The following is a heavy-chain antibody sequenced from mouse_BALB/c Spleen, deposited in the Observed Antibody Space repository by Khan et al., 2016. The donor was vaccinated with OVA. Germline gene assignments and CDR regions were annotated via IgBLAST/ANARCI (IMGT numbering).Heavy chain of an antibody. CDR3: AREDYGQWYFDV. J-gene: IGHJ1*01. V-gene: IGHV5-17*02. CDR1: GFTFSSFG. Sequence: EVELVESGGGLVQPGGSRKLSCAASGFTFSSFGMHWVRQPPEKGLEWVAYISSGGSSIYYADTVKGRFTISRDNPKNTLFLQMTSLRSEDTAMYYCAREDYGQWYFDVWGAGTTVTVSS. D-gene: IGHD1-1*02. CDR2: ISSGGSSI.